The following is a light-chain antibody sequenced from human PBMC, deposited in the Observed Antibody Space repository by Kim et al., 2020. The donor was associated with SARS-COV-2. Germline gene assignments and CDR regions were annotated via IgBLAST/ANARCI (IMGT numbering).Light chain of an antibody. CDR2: GKN. CDR1: SLRSYY. J-gene: IGLJ2*01. V-gene: IGLV3-19*01. Sequence: SSELTQDPAVSVALGQTVRITCQGDSLRSYYATWYQQKPGQAPIPVIYGKNIRPSGIPDRFSGSSSGNTASLTITGTQAGDEADYYCNSRDSNDYVVFGGGTQLTVL. CDR3: NSRDSNDYVV.